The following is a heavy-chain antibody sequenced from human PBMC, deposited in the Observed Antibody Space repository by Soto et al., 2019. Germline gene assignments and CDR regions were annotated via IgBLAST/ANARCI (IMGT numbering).Heavy chain of an antibody. CDR2: ISYDGSNK. Sequence: QVPLVESGGGVVQPGRSLRLSCAASGFTFSSYGMHWVRQAPGKGLEWVAVISYDGSNKYYADTVKGRFTISRDNSKNTLYLQRNSLRAEDTAVYYCAKDQGPLLWFGELGAFDIWGQGTMVTVSS. CDR1: GFTFSSYG. V-gene: IGHV3-30*18. J-gene: IGHJ3*02. CDR3: AKDQGPLLWFGELGAFDI. D-gene: IGHD3-10*01.